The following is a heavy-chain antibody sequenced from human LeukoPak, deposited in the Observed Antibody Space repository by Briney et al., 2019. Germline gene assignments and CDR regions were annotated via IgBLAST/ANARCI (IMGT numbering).Heavy chain of an antibody. CDR2: IYHTGST. CDR1: GGSFSSTSYY. V-gene: IGHV4-39*01. CDR3: ARPIRSRDNNWFDP. D-gene: IGHD3-10*01. Sequence: SETLSLTCSVSGGSFSSTSYYWGWIRQPPGKGLEWIANIYHTGSTYYNPSLKSRVIISVDTSANQFSLKLNSVTAADMAVYYCARPIRSRDNNWFDPWGQGILVTVSS. J-gene: IGHJ5*02.